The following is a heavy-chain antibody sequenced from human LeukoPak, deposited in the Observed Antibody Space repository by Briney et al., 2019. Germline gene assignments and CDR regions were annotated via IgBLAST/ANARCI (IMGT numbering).Heavy chain of an antibody. CDR3: AKVLDYCDGGTCYNSGMDS. J-gene: IGHJ4*02. Sequence: PGGSLRLSCLASGFTFNLYSMHWVRQAPGKGLEFVSVISSDGVYTYYAYSVKGRFTISRDNSKNTMYLQMSSLGADDTAVYYCAKVLDYCDGGTCYNSGMDSWGQGTLVTVSS. CDR1: GFTFNLYS. V-gene: IGHV3-64D*08. CDR2: ISSDGVYT. D-gene: IGHD2-15*01.